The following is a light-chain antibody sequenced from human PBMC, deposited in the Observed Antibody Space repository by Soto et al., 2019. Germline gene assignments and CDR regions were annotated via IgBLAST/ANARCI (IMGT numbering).Light chain of an antibody. CDR2: SDD. Sequence: QSVLTQPPSASGTPGQRVTISCSGSSSNVGSNTVSWYQQLPGTAPKVLIYSDDQRPSGVPDRFSGSRSGSSASLAISGVQSGDEADYYCASWEDSLNGWVIGGGTKLTVL. V-gene: IGLV1-44*01. CDR3: ASWEDSLNGWV. J-gene: IGLJ3*02. CDR1: SSNVGSNT.